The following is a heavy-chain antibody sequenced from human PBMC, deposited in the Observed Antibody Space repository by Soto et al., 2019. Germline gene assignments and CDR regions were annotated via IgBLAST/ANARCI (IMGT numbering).Heavy chain of an antibody. CDR3: ARGLVVVPAAIDY. D-gene: IGHD2-2*01. CDR2: IWYDGSNK. CDR1: GFTLSSYG. V-gene: IGHV3-33*01. Sequence: QVQLVESGGGVVQPGRSLRLSCAASGFTLSSYGMHWVRQAPGKGLEWVAVIWYDGSNKYYADSVKGRFTISRDNSKNTLYLQMNSLRAEDTAVYYCARGLVVVPAAIDYWGQGTLVTVSS. J-gene: IGHJ4*02.